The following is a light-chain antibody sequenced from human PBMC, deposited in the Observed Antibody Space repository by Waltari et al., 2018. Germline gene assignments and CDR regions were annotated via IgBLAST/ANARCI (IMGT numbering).Light chain of an antibody. CDR3: QQSYSTPPT. CDR2: AAS. Sequence: DIQMTQSPSSLSASVGDRVTITCRASQSISRYLKWYQQKPGKAPKLLIYAASSLQSGVPSSFSGGGSGTDFTLTISSLQPEDFATYYCQQSYSTPPTFGQGTKLEIK. CDR1: QSISRY. V-gene: IGKV1-39*01. J-gene: IGKJ2*01.